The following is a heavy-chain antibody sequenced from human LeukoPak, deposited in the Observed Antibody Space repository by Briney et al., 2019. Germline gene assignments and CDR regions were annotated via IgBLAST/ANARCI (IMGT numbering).Heavy chain of an antibody. V-gene: IGHV4-4*02. D-gene: IGHD5-18*01. Sequence: PSETLSLTCAVSGDSITNSHWWSWVRQPPGKGLEWIGVIYLSGDTDYNPSLKSRVTISIGKSKNQFSLKLTSVTAADTAVYYCAKDPHTGIAPGYWGQGTLVTVSS. CDR3: AKDPHTGIAPGY. CDR2: IYLSGDT. CDR1: GDSITNSHW. J-gene: IGHJ4*02.